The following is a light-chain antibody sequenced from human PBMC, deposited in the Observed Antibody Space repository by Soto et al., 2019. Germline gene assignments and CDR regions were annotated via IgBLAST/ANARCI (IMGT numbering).Light chain of an antibody. V-gene: IGKV2-30*02. CDR1: QSLVHSDGIAY. J-gene: IGKJ5*01. Sequence: DVVMTQSPLSLPVTLGQPASISCRSNQSLVHSDGIAYFSWFQQRPGRSTRRLIYKVSNRDSWVPARFSGSGSGTDFALKISRVEAEAVGVSYCMQGTHWPITFGQGTRLEIK. CDR2: KVS. CDR3: MQGTHWPIT.